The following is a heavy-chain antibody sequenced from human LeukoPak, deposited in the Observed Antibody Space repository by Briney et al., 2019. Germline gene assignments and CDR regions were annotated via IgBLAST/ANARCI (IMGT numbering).Heavy chain of an antibody. V-gene: IGHV4-4*07. Sequence: SDTLSLTCTVSGGSINSYYWICLRQPAGKGLEWIGRIYTSGSTNYNPPLKSRVTMSVDTSKNQFSLKLSSVTAADTAVYYCARVAAAHGFDPWGQGTLVTVSS. CDR2: IYTSGST. CDR3: ARVAAAHGFDP. J-gene: IGHJ5*02. CDR1: GGSINSYY. D-gene: IGHD6-13*01.